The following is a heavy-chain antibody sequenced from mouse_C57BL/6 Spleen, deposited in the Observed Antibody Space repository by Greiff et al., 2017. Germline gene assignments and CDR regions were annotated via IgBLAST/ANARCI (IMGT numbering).Heavy chain of an antibody. D-gene: IGHD1-1*01. CDR1: GYTFTSYW. J-gene: IGHJ3*01. CDR3: ARDYGSSLLFAY. CDR2: IDPNSGGT. V-gene: IGHV1-72*01. Sequence: VKLQESGAELVKPGASVKLSCKASGYTFTSYWMHWVKQRPGRGLEWLGRIDPNSGGTKYNEKFKSKATLTVDKPSSTAYMQLSSLTSEDSAVYYCARDYGSSLLFAYWGQGTLVTVSA.